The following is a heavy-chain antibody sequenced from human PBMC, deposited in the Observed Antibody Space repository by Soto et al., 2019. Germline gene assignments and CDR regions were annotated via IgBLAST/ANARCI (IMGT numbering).Heavy chain of an antibody. CDR3: AKDAARTSGWYYFDF. D-gene: IGHD6-19*01. CDR2: MSNSGDET. V-gene: IGHV3-23*01. Sequence: SLRLSCAASGFTFRTYAMGRVRQAPGKGLEWVSVMSNSGDETYYADSVKGRFTISRDNFQNTLYLQLSSLRADDTAVYYCAKDAARTSGWYYFDFWGQGTLVTVSS. J-gene: IGHJ4*02. CDR1: GFTFRTYA.